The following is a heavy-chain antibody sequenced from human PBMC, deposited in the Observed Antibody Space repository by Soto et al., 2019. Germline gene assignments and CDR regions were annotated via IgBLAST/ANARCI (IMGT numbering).Heavy chain of an antibody. CDR1: GGTFSSYT. V-gene: IGHV1-69*08. CDR2: IIPILGIA. J-gene: IGHJ5*02. CDR3: ARDRAAAGPIPPPRS. D-gene: IGHD6-13*01. Sequence: QVQLVQSGAEVKKPGSSVKVSCKASGGTFSSYTISWVRQAPGQGLEWMGRIIPILGIANYAQKFQGRVTFTGDKATRTAYRRLGGLRSEDPALYYGARDRAAAGPIPPPRSWAQGTLVTVSS.